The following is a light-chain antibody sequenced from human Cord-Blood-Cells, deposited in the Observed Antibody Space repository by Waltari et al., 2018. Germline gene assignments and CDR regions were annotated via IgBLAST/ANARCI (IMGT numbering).Light chain of an antibody. V-gene: IGLV2-14*01. J-gene: IGLJ2*01. CDR1: SSDAGGYNY. Sequence: QSALTQPASVSGSPGQSITISCTGTSSDAGGYNYVPWYQQHPGKAPKLIIYDVSNRPSGVSNRFAGSKSGNTASLTISGLQAEDEADYYCSSYTSSSTLVFGGGTKLTVL. CDR2: DVS. CDR3: SSYTSSSTLV.